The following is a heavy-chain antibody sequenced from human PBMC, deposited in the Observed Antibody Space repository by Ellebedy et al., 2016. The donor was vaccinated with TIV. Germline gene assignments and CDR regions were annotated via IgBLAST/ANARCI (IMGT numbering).Heavy chain of an antibody. CDR1: GYTLTEVT. V-gene: IGHV1-46*01. CDR3: ARRLVAGYGDPLDY. CDR2: INPSDGST. J-gene: IGHJ4*02. D-gene: IGHD4-17*01. Sequence: ASVKVSCXVSGYTLTEVTIHWVRQAPGQGLEWVGLINPSDGSTSYAQRFKGRVTMTRDTSASTIYMELSSLRSEDTAVYYCARRLVAGYGDPLDYWGQGTLVTVSS.